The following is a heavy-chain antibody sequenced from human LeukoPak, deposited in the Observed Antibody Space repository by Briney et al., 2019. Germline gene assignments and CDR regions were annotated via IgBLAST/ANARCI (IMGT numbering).Heavy chain of an antibody. CDR1: AFTFSSYS. D-gene: IGHD4-11*01. J-gene: IGHJ4*02. Sequence: GGSLRLSCAASAFTFSSYSMNWVRQAPEKGLEWVSSISSSSSYIYYADSVKGRFTISRDNAKNSLYLQMNSLRAEDTAVYYCARDESTVTDYWGQGTLVTVSS. CDR2: ISSSSSYI. V-gene: IGHV3-21*01. CDR3: ARDESTVTDY.